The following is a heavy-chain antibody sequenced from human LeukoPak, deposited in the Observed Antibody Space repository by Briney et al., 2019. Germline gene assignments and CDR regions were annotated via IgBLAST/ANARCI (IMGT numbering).Heavy chain of an antibody. D-gene: IGHD3-3*01. CDR2: ISGSSGTT. V-gene: IGHV3-23*01. CDR3: AKGIYDFWSGYPGERGPFDY. CDR1: GFTFSNYA. J-gene: IGHJ4*02. Sequence: TGGSLRLSCAASGFTFSNYAMSWVRQAPGKGLEWVSVISGSSGTTNYADSVKGRFTISRDNSKNTLYLQMNSLRAEDTAVYYCAKGIYDFWSGYPGERGPFDYWGQGTLVTVSS.